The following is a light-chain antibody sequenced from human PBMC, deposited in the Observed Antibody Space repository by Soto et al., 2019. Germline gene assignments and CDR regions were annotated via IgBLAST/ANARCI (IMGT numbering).Light chain of an antibody. CDR2: GAS. CDR1: QSIASR. J-gene: IGKJ1*01. V-gene: IGKV1-39*01. Sequence: DIQMTQSPSSLSASVGDRVTITCRASQSIASRLNWYQQKPGSAPKLLIYGASTLESGVPSMFSGSGSGTDFTLTVSSLQVEDFANYYCQQTDTIPRTFGQGTKVDVK. CDR3: QQTDTIPRT.